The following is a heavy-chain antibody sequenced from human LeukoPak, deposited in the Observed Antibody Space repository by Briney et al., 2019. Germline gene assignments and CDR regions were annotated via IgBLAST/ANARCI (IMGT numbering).Heavy chain of an antibody. J-gene: IGHJ3*02. D-gene: IGHD3-22*01. Sequence: GGSLRLSCVASGFSVSTNFMSWVRQAPGKGLEWVSSFYRGGSTYYGDSVKGRFTTSRHHSMNTVYLQMNSLRAEDTAVYYCARYYDSSGYTQGAFDIWGQGTMVTVS. V-gene: IGHV3-66*02. CDR2: FYRGGST. CDR3: ARYYDSSGYTQGAFDI. CDR1: GFSVSTNF.